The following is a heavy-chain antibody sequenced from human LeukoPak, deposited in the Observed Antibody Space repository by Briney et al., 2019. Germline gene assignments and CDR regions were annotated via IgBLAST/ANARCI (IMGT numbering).Heavy chain of an antibody. J-gene: IGHJ4*02. D-gene: IGHD3-10*01. CDR2: ISSSGSTI. CDR1: GFTFSDYY. CDR3: ARVSWFGEFLLDY. V-gene: IGHV3-11*04. Sequence: GGSLRLSCAASGFTFSDYYMSWIRQAPGKGLEWVSYISSSGSTIYYADSVKGRFTTSRDNAKNSLYLQMNSLRAEDTAVYYCARVSWFGEFLLDYWGQGTLVTVSS.